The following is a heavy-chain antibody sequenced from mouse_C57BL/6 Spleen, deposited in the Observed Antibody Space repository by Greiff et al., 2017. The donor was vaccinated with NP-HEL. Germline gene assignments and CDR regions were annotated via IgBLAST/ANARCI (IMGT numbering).Heavy chain of an antibody. V-gene: IGHV5-4*01. Sequence: EVQLVESGGGLVKPGGSLKLSCAASGFTFSSYAMSWVRQTPEKRLEWVATISDGGSYTYYPDNVKGRFTISRDNAKNNLYLQMSHLKSEDTAMYYCASFDGYPHYYAMDYWGQGTSVTVSS. CDR2: ISDGGSYT. J-gene: IGHJ4*01. CDR1: GFTFSSYA. D-gene: IGHD2-3*01. CDR3: ASFDGYPHYYAMDY.